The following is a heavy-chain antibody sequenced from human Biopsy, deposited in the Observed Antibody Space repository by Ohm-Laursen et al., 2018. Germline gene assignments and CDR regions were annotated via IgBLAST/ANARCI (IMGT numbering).Heavy chain of an antibody. CDR2: IYSGGNT. D-gene: IGHD2-2*02. CDR1: GDSLTSGPEN. J-gene: IGHJ6*02. V-gene: IGHV4-61*01. CDR3: ASMPAAIHEPNYSYYGMHV. Sequence: SDTLSLTCTVSGDSLTSGPENWSWIRQSPGQGLEYIGFIYSGGNTNYNPSLKNRVTISLDTSKNQFSLKLSSVTAADTAVYYCASMPAAIHEPNYSYYGMHVWGQGTTVTVSS.